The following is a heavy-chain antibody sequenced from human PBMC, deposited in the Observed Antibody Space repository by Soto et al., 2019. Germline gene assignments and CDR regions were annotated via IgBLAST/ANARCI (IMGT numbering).Heavy chain of an antibody. J-gene: IGHJ1*01. D-gene: IGHD6-19*01. V-gene: IGHV3-73*01. CDR1: GFTFSGSA. CDR3: SKGVPGIAVAGTGYFQH. Sequence: GGSLRLSCAASGFTFSGSAMHWVRQACGKGLEWVGRIRSKANSYATEYAASVKDRITISRDKSKKTEYLQMNSLRAEDTAVYYCSKGVPGIAVAGTGYFQHWGQG. CDR2: IRSKANSYAT.